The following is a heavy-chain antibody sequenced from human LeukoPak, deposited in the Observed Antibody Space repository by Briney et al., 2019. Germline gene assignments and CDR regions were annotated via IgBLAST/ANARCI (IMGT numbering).Heavy chain of an antibody. Sequence: ASVKVSCKASGGTFNSYAISWVRQAPGQGLEWMGGIIPIFGTANYAQKFQGRVTITADESTSTAYMEQSSLRSEDTAVYYCARDLRGDWNPGDWGQGTLVTVSS. CDR1: GGTFNSYA. CDR3: ARDLRGDWNPGD. J-gene: IGHJ4*02. CDR2: IIPIFGTA. D-gene: IGHD1-1*01. V-gene: IGHV1-69*01.